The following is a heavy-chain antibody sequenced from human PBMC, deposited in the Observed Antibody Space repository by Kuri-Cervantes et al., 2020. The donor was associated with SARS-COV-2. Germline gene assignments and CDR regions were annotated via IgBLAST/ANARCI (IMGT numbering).Heavy chain of an antibody. Sequence: GSLRLSCTVSGGSISSSSYYWGWIRQPPGKGLEWIGSIYYSGSTYYNPSLKSRVTVSVDTSKKQFSLKLSSVTAADTAVYYCARDGAWGPVEGFDYWGQGTLVTVSS. CDR3: ARDGAWGPVEGFDY. J-gene: IGHJ4*02. V-gene: IGHV4-39*02. CDR1: GGSISSSSYY. D-gene: IGHD3-16*01. CDR2: IYYSGST.